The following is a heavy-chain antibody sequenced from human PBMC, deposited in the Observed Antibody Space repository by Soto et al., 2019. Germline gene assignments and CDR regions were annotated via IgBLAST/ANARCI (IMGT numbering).Heavy chain of an antibody. CDR2: INVGNGGT. CDR3: APDRGGYCSGGSCPEAWFDP. D-gene: IGHD2-15*01. J-gene: IGHJ5*02. CDR1: GYTFTTYP. Sequence: QVQLVQSGAEEKKPGASVKVSCKASGYTFTTYPMNWLRQAPGQRPEWMGWINVGNGGTKYSQKFQGRVSITRDTSASTAYMQRSRLRSDDTAVYYCAPDRGGYCSGGSCPEAWFDPWGQGTLVTVTS. V-gene: IGHV1-3*05.